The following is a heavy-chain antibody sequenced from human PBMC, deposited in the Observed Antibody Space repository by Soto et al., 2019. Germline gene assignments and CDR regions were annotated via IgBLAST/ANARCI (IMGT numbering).Heavy chain of an antibody. Sequence: PGGSLRLSCAASGGPFSGCALSWVRQAPGGGLEWVSFISSNGGYTNYADSVKGRFSISRDNSNNMLYLQMSSLRAEDSAIYYCLTLSHKVLTGPDGYGMDVWGQGTTVTVS. CDR1: GGPFSGCA. J-gene: IGHJ6*02. CDR3: LTLSHKVLTGPDGYGMDV. D-gene: IGHD3-9*01. CDR2: ISSNGGYT. V-gene: IGHV3-23*01.